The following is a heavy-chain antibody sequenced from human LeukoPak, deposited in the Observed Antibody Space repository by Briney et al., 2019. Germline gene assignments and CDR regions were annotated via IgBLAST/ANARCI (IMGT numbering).Heavy chain of an antibody. V-gene: IGHV4-39*07. CDR3: ARGSRGYDYG. D-gene: IGHD5-12*01. CDR2: MYYSGST. CDR1: GGSISSSSYY. Sequence: SETLSLTCSVSGGSISSSSYYWDWIRQPPGKGLEWIGSMYYSGSTYSNPSLKSRVTISVDTSKNQFSLKLSSVTAADTAVYYCARGSRGYDYGWGQGTLVTVSS. J-gene: IGHJ4*02.